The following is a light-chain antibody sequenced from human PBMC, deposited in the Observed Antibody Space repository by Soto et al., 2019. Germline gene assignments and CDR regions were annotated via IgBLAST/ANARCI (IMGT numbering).Light chain of an antibody. V-gene: IGLV2-14*01. CDR1: SNDVDSYRH. Sequence: QSVLTQPASVSGSPGQSITISCTGSSNDVDSYRHVSWYHPHPGKAPKLIIYEVSNRPSGGSKRFPGSKSGNTASLTITGLQTDDEADYYCGSYLSSSTPFYVLGIGTKV. CDR2: EVS. CDR3: GSYLSSSTPFYV. J-gene: IGLJ1*01.